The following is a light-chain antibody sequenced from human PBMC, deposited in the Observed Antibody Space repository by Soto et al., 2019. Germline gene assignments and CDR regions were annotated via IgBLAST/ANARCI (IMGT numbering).Light chain of an antibody. V-gene: IGKV1-39*01. Sequence: DIQMTQSPSSLSASVGDRVTIACRASQSITNYLNWYQQRPGKAPNLLISASSSLQSGVPSRFSGTGSGTDFTLTISSLQAEDFETHYSQQRYSPPYTSGRGTKVEIX. CDR2: ASS. CDR1: QSITNY. CDR3: QQRYSPPYT. J-gene: IGKJ2*01.